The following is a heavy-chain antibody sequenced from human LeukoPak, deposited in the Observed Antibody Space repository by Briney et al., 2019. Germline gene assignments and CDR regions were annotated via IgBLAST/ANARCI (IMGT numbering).Heavy chain of an antibody. J-gene: IGHJ4*02. CDR1: GFTVSSNY. CDR2: IYSGGST. Sequence: PGGSLRLSCAASGFTVSSNYMSWVRQAPGKGLEWVSVIYSGGSTYYADSVKGRFTISRDNSKNTLYLQMNSLRAEDTAVYYCVRSLEELRFTDWGQGTLVTVSS. CDR3: VRSLEELRFTD. V-gene: IGHV3-53*01. D-gene: IGHD3-3*01.